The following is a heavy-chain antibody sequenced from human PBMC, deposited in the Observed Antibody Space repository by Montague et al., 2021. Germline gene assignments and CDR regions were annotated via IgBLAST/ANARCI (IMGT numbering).Heavy chain of an antibody. J-gene: IGHJ3*02. CDR3: ARRMGFVVVTEHDAFDI. Sequence: SETLSLTCTVSGGSISSTSYYWGWIRQPPGTGLEWIGSIYYSGSTYYNPSLKSRVTISADTSKNQFSLRLRSVTAADTAVYHCARRMGFVVVTEHDAFDIWGQGTMVTVSS. V-gene: IGHV4-39*01. CDR1: GGSISSTSYY. CDR2: IYYSGST. D-gene: IGHD2-21*02.